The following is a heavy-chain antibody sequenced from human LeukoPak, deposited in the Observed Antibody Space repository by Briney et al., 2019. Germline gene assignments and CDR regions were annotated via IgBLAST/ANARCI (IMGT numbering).Heavy chain of an antibody. Sequence: SETLSLTCTVSGYSISSGYYWGWIRQPPGKGLEWIGSIYHSGSTYYNPSPKSRVTISVDTSKNQFSLKLSSVTAADTAVYYCARGTSGSYYHGQSWFDPWGQGTLVTVSS. CDR1: GYSISSGYY. CDR3: ARGTSGSYYHGQSWFDP. J-gene: IGHJ5*02. D-gene: IGHD1-26*01. CDR2: IYHSGST. V-gene: IGHV4-38-2*02.